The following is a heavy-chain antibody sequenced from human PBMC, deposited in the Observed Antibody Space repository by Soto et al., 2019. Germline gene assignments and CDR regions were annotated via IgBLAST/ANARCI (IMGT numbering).Heavy chain of an antibody. V-gene: IGHV3-23*01. D-gene: IGHD2-15*01. CDR2: LSGSGSLS. CDR3: ARDRGGALDS. J-gene: IGHJ4*02. Sequence: PGGSLRLSCVVSGFTFNTFAMIWVRQAPGKGLEWVSALSGSGSLSYYADSVKGRFTISRDNSKNTLYLQMNNLRVDETAVYFCARDRGGALDSWGQGTLVTVSS. CDR1: GFTFNTFA.